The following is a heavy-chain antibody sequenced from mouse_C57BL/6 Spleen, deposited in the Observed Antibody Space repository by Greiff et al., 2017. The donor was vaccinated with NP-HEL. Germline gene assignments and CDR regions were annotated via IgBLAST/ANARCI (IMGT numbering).Heavy chain of an antibody. V-gene: IGHV5-4*01. D-gene: IGHD1-1*01. Sequence: VMLVESGGGLVKPGGSLKLFCAASGFTFSSYAMSWVRQTPEKRLEWVATISDGGSYTYYPDNVKGRFTISRDNAKNNLYLQMSHLKSEDTAMYYCARDHFYGSSYVGYFDVWGTGTTVTVSS. CDR2: ISDGGSYT. CDR1: GFTFSSYA. J-gene: IGHJ1*03. CDR3: ARDHFYGSSYVGYFDV.